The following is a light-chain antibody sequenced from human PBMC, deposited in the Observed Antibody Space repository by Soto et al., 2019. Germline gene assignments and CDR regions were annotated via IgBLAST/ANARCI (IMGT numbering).Light chain of an antibody. Sequence: EIALTQSPATLSLSPWERATLSCRASQSVSSYLAWYQQKPGQAPRLLIYDASNRATGIPARFSGSGSGTDFTLTISSLEPEDFAVYYCQQRSNWPPTFGQGTKLEIK. CDR2: DAS. J-gene: IGKJ2*01. CDR1: QSVSSY. CDR3: QQRSNWPPT. V-gene: IGKV3-11*01.